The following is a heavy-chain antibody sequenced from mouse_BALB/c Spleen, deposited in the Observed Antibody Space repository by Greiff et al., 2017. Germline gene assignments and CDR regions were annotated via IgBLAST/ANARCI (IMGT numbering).Heavy chain of an antibody. J-gene: IGHJ4*01. CDR1: GYSITSDYA. Sequence: EVKLQESGPGLVKPSQSLSLTCTVTGYSITSDYAWNWIRQFPGNKLEWMGYISYSGSTSYNPSLKSRISITRDTSKNQFFLQLNSVTTEDTATYYCARGGTMIKMDYWGQGTSVTVSS. V-gene: IGHV3-2*02. CDR3: ARGGTMIKMDY. D-gene: IGHD2-4*01. CDR2: ISYSGST.